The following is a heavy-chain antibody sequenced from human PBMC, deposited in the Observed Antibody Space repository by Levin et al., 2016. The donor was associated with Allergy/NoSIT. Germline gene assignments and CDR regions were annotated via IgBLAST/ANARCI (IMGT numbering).Heavy chain of an antibody. D-gene: IGHD1-26*01. J-gene: IGHJ4*02. V-gene: IGHV3-15*01. Sequence: WIRQPPGKGLEWVGLIRPKSGGEPTDYAAPVKGRFTISRDDSKNTLYLQMNSLKTEDTAVYYCATPTKWELRGNFDSWGQGTLVTVSS. CDR3: ATPTKWELRGNFDS. CDR2: IRPKSGGEPT.